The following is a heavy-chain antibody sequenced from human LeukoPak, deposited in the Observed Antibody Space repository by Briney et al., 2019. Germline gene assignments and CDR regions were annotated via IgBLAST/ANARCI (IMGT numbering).Heavy chain of an antibody. J-gene: IGHJ3*02. Sequence: ASVKVSCKASGYTFTGYYMHWVRQAPGQGLEWMGWIHPNRGGTKYAQKFQGRVTMTRDTSIRTAYIDLRRLRSGDTAVYYCASVGSSGYYGISFAFDIWGQGTMVTVSS. CDR3: ASVGSSGYYGISFAFDI. V-gene: IGHV1-2*02. CDR1: GYTFTGYY. CDR2: IHPNRGGT. D-gene: IGHD3-22*01.